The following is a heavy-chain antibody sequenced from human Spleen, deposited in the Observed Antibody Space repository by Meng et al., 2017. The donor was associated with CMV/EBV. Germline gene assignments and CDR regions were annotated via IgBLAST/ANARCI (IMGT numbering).Heavy chain of an antibody. D-gene: IGHD3-22*01. Sequence: SVKVSCKASGGTFSSYAISWVRQAPGQGLEWMGGIIPIFGTANYAQKFQGRVTITTDESTSTAYMELSSLRSEDTAVYYCAFGGDSSGYLTPHNYGMDVWGQGTTVTVSS. J-gene: IGHJ6*02. CDR1: GGTFSSYA. CDR3: AFGGDSSGYLTPHNYGMDV. V-gene: IGHV1-69*05. CDR2: IIPIFGTA.